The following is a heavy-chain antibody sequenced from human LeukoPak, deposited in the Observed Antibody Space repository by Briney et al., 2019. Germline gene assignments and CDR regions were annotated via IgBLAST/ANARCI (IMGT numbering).Heavy chain of an antibody. CDR3: AKDGVRFGEFLYYYYYMDV. V-gene: IGHV3-53*01. CDR2: IYSGDTT. CDR1: GFTVSDNY. J-gene: IGHJ6*03. Sequence: GGSLRLSCAVSGFTVSDNYMSWVRQAPGKGLEWVSLIYSGDTTLYADSVKGRFTISRDISKNTLYLQMNSLRAEDTAVYYCAKDGVRFGEFLYYYYYMDVWGKGTTVTVSS. D-gene: IGHD3-10*01.